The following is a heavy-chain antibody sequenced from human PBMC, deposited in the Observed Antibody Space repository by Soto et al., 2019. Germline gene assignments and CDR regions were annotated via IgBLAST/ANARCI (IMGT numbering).Heavy chain of an antibody. Sequence: PSETLSLTCTVSGGSISSGGYYWSWIRQHPGKGLEWIGYIYYSGSTYYNPSLKSRVTISVDTSKNQFSLKLSSVTAADTAVYYCARRTMAEGGYDAFDIWGQGTMVTVSS. CDR3: ARRTMAEGGYDAFDI. D-gene: IGHD3-10*01. CDR1: GGSISSGGYY. J-gene: IGHJ3*02. V-gene: IGHV4-31*03. CDR2: IYYSGST.